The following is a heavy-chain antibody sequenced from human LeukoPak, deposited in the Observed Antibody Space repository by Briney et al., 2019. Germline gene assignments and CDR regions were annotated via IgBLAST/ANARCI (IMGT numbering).Heavy chain of an antibody. CDR2: IKQDGSEK. Sequence: GGSLRLSCAASGFTFSSYWMSWVRQAPGKGLEGVANIKQDGSEKYYVDSVKGRFTISRDNAKNSLYLQMNSLRVEDTAVYCCAKAWFGEDWLTKDWGQGTLVTVSS. CDR1: GFTFSSYW. J-gene: IGHJ4*02. CDR3: AKAWFGEDWLTKD. D-gene: IGHD3-10*01. V-gene: IGHV3-7*03.